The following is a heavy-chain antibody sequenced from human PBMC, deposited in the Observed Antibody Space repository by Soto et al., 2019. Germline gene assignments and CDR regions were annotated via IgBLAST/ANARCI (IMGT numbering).Heavy chain of an antibody. CDR2: IYWDDEK. V-gene: IGHV2-5*02. D-gene: IGHD1-1*01. CDR1: GFSLSTSGVC. Sequence: QITLKESGPTLVKPTQTLTLTCTFSGFSLSTSGVCVGWIRQHPGKALEWLALIYWDDEKRYSPSLKSRLTITKDTSKSQVVLTMTNMDRVDTATYSCAHRTVSDGSFDDWGQGTLVTVSS. J-gene: IGHJ4*02. CDR3: AHRTVSDGSFDD.